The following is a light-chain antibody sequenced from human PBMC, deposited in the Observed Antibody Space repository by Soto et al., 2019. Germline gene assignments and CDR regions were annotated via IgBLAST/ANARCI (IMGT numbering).Light chain of an antibody. CDR2: GAS. CDR3: QQYNNWPPGVF. J-gene: IGKJ4*01. CDR1: QSVSSN. Sequence: EIVMTQSPATLSVSPGERATLSCRASQSVSSNLAWYQQKPGQAPRLLIYGASTRATGIPARFSGSGSGTEFTLTISSLQSEDFAVYYCQQYNNWPPGVFFGGGTKVDIK. V-gene: IGKV3-15*01.